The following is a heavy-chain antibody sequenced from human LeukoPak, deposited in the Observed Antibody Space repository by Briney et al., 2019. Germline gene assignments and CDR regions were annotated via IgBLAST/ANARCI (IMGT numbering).Heavy chain of an antibody. V-gene: IGHV1-46*01. CDR2: IYPRDGST. J-gene: IGHJ6*02. CDR3: ARERASVAGTNYYYGMDV. D-gene: IGHD6-19*01. Sequence: IYPRDGSTSYAQKFQGRVTVTRDTSTSTVHMELSGLRSEDTAVYYCARERASVAGTNYYYGMDVWGQGTTVTVSS.